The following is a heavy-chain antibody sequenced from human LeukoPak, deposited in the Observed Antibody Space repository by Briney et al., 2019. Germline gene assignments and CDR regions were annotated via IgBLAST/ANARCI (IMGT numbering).Heavy chain of an antibody. CDR2: IYSGGST. CDR3: ARVYGGSYYDY. V-gene: IGHV3-53*01. CDR1: GFTFSSNY. J-gene: IGHJ4*02. Sequence: GGSLRLSCAASGFTFSSNYMSWVRQAPGKGLEWVSVIYSGGSTYYSDSVTGRCTISRDNSKNTLFLQMTSLRAEDTAMYYCARVYGGSYYDYWGQGTLVTVSS. D-gene: IGHD1-26*01.